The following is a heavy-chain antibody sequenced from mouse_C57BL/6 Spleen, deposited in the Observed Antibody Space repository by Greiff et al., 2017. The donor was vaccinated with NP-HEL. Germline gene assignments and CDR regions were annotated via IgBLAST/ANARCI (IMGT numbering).Heavy chain of an antibody. D-gene: IGHD2-4*01. Sequence: QVQLKQPGAELVKPGASVKMSCKASGYTFTSYWITWVKQRPGQGLEWIGDIYPGSGSTNYNEKFKSKATLTVDTSSSTAYMQLSSLTSEDSAVYYCAREGIYYDYDGGGFDYWGQGTTLTVSS. V-gene: IGHV1-55*01. CDR1: GYTFTSYW. CDR3: AREGIYYDYDGGGFDY. CDR2: IYPGSGST. J-gene: IGHJ2*01.